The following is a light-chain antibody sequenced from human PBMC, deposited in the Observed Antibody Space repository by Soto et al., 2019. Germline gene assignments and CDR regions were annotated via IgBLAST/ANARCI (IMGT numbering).Light chain of an antibody. V-gene: IGLV2-14*03. CDR3: GSYTSSSTV. Sequence: QSALTQPASVSGSPGQSITISCTGTSNDVGGYNYVSWYQQHPGKAPKLMIYDVSNRPSGVSNRFSGSKSGNTASLTISGLQAEEEADYYCGSYTSSSTVFGGGTKLTVL. J-gene: IGLJ2*01. CDR1: SNDVGGYNY. CDR2: DVS.